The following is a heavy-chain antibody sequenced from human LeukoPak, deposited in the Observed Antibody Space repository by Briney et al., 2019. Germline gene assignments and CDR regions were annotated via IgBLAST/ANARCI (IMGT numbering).Heavy chain of an antibody. D-gene: IGHD6-13*01. Sequence: PSQTLSLTCTVSGGSISSGGYYWSWIRQHPGKGLEWIGYIYYSGSTYYNPSLKSRVTISVDTSKNQFSLKLSSVTAADTAVYYCARDEGSSWSLAWWGQGTLVTVSS. V-gene: IGHV4-31*03. CDR1: GGSISSGGYY. CDR3: ARDEGSSWSLAW. J-gene: IGHJ4*02. CDR2: IYYSGST.